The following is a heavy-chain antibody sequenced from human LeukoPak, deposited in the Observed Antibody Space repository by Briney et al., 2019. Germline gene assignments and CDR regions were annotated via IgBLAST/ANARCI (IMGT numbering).Heavy chain of an antibody. Sequence: GSLRLSCAASGFTFSSYAMSWVRQAPGKGLEWVSSISSSSSYIYYADSVKGRFTISRDNAKNSLYLQMNSLRAEDTAVYYCARDLRRESSRGGNYYYYGMDVWGQGTTVTVSS. CDR2: ISSSSSYI. J-gene: IGHJ6*02. CDR3: ARDLRRESSRGGNYYYYGMDV. CDR1: GFTFSSYA. D-gene: IGHD2-2*01. V-gene: IGHV3-21*01.